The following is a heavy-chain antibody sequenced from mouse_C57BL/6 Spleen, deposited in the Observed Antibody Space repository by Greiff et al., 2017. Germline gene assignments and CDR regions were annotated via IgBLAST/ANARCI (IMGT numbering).Heavy chain of an antibody. Sequence: QVQLQQPGAELVMPGASVKLSCKASGYTFTSYWMHWVKQRPGQGLEWIGEIDPSDSYTNYNQKFKGKSTLTVDKSSSTAYMQLSSLTSEDSAVYYCASSPYYSNRGYYAMDYWGQGTSVTVSS. CDR1: GYTFTSYW. D-gene: IGHD2-5*01. J-gene: IGHJ4*01. V-gene: IGHV1-69*01. CDR2: IDPSDSYT. CDR3: ASSPYYSNRGYYAMDY.